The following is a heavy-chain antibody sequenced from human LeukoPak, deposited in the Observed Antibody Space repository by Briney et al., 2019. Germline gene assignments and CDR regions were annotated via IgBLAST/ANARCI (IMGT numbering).Heavy chain of an antibody. Sequence: GGSLRLSYAADSFSLRGKGMESVRQASGKGLEWVGRIRSKANSYATAYAASVKGRFTISRDDSKNTAYLHHLTLKTVDTDVYYFTRYSQGDYYDSCGYYRFAGYFQHWGQGTLVTVSS. V-gene: IGHV3-73*01. CDR2: IRSKANSYAT. CDR1: SFSLRGKG. J-gene: IGHJ1*01. CDR3: TRYSQGDYYDSCGYYRFAGYFQH. D-gene: IGHD3-22*01.